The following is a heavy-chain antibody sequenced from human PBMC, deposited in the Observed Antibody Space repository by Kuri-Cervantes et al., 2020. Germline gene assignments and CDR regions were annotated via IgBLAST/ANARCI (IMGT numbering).Heavy chain of an antibody. CDR2: IYPGDSDT. D-gene: IGHD1-26*01. CDR1: GYSFTRYW. V-gene: IGHV5-51*01. Sequence: KVSCKGSGYSFTRYWSGWVRQMPGKGLEWMGIIYPGDSDTRYSPYFQGQVTISADKSISTAYLQWSSLKASDTAMYYCARRRSWGETDNWFDPWGQGTLVTVSS. CDR3: ARRRSWGETDNWFDP. J-gene: IGHJ5*02.